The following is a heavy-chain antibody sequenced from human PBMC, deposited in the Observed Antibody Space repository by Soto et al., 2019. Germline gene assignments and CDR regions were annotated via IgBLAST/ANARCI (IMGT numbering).Heavy chain of an antibody. Sequence: QVQLVQSGTEVRKPGASVKVSCKASGYPFTDYYIQWVRQAPGQGLEWLGWIDPLTGDTKFSSKFQDWATMTRDTSITTAYMEMTRLTSDDTAVYYSAWCINARPVYYYFYMDVWGKGTSVSVSS. V-gene: IGHV1-2*04. CDR1: GYPFTDYY. J-gene: IGHJ6*03. D-gene: IGHD2-15*01. CDR3: AWCINARPVYYYFYMDV. CDR2: IDPLTGDT.